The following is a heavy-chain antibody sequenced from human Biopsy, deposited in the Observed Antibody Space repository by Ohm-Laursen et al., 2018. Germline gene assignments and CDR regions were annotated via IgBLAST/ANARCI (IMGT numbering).Heavy chain of an antibody. D-gene: IGHD2-8*01. Sequence: SLRLSCTASGFTFSSYGMHWVHQAPGKGLEWVAAIWYDGSNKNYADSVKGRFTIPRDNSKNTLYLQMNSLGGEDTAVYYCAKCMTGGSNYYFHHCGQGTLVTVSS. V-gene: IGHV3-33*06. CDR2: IWYDGSNK. J-gene: IGHJ4*02. CDR1: GFTFSSYG. CDR3: AKCMTGGSNYYFHH.